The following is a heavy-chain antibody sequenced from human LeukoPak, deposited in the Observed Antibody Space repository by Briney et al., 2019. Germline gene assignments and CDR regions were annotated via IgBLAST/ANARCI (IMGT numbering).Heavy chain of an antibody. J-gene: IGHJ4*02. CDR2: INHSESA. CDR3: ARVLVQGNGYSGYDEPFDY. D-gene: IGHD5-12*01. V-gene: IGHV4-34*01. CDR1: GGSFSDYY. Sequence: SETLSLTCAVDGGSFSDYYCGWIRQPPGKGLEWIGEINHSESANYNPSLKSGVTISVDTSKNQFSLKLSSVTAADTAVYYCARVLVQGNGYSGYDEPFDYWGQGTLVTVSS.